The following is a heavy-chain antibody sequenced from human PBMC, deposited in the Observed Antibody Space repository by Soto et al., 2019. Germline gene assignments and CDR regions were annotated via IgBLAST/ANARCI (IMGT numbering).Heavy chain of an antibody. CDR3: ARQGDCSGGSCPQLYNWFDP. D-gene: IGHD2-15*01. CDR2: INYSGST. CDR1: GGSISSSSYY. J-gene: IGHJ5*02. Sequence: QLQLQESGPGLVKPSETLSLTCTVSGGSISSSSYYWGWIRQPPGKGLEWIGSINYSGSTSYNPSLKSRFIISVDTSKNQFSLKLSSVTAADTAVYYCARQGDCSGGSCPQLYNWFDPWGQGTLVTVSS. V-gene: IGHV4-39*01.